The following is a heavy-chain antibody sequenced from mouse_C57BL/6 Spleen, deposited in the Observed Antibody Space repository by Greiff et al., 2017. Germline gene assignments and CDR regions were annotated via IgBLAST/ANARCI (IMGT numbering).Heavy chain of an antibody. CDR2: INPNNGGT. CDR1: GYTFTDYY. Sequence: EVQLQQSGPELVKPGASVKISCKASGYTFTDYYMNWVKQSHGKSLEWIGDINPNNGGTSYNQKFKGKATLTVDKSSSTAYMGLRSLTSEDSAVYYCARSPYGYYAMDYWGQGTSVTVSS. CDR3: ARSPYGYYAMDY. D-gene: IGHD2-10*02. V-gene: IGHV1-26*01. J-gene: IGHJ4*01.